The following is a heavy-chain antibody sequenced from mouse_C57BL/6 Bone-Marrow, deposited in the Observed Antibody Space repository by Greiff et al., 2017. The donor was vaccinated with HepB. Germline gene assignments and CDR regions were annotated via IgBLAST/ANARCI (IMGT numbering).Heavy chain of an antibody. V-gene: IGHV7-1*01. CDR1: GFTFSDFY. Sequence: DVKLVESGGGLVQSGRSLRLSCATSGFTFSDFYMEWVRQAPGKGLEWIAASRNKANDYTTEYSASVKGRFIVSRDTSQSILYLQMNALRAEDTAIYYCARDQDYPQWGFAYWGQGTLVTVSA. D-gene: IGHD2-4*01. J-gene: IGHJ3*01. CDR3: ARDQDYPQWGFAY. CDR2: SRNKANDYTT.